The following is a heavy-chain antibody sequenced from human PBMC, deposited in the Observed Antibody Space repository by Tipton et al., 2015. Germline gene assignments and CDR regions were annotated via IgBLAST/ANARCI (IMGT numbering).Heavy chain of an antibody. D-gene: IGHD3-3*01. CDR3: ACQDYDLLSRDYPAIDY. J-gene: IGHJ4*02. Sequence: TLSLTCTVSGGSISNSNYYWGWIRQPPGKGLEWIGAISHSGSTYYNPSLRSRVTISRDTSKNQFSLRLSSVTAADTAVYYCACQDYDLLSRDYPAIDYWGQGTLVIVSS. CDR2: ISHSGST. CDR1: GGSISNSNYY. V-gene: IGHV4-39*07.